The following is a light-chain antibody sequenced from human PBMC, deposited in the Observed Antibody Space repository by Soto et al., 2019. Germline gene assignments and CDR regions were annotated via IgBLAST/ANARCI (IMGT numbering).Light chain of an antibody. CDR2: GAS. V-gene: IGKV3-20*01. CDR3: QQYGSSPTT. Sequence: EIVLTPSPGTLSLSPGGRATLSCRASQSVSSRSLAWYQQKPGQAPRLLISGASSRAADIPDRFSGSGSGTDFTLTINRLEPEDFAAYYCQQYGSSPTTFGQGTKVDIK. J-gene: IGKJ1*01. CDR1: QSVSSRS.